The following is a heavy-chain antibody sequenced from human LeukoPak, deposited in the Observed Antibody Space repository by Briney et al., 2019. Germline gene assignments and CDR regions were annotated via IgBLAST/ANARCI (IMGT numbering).Heavy chain of an antibody. CDR3: ARGDSAFDI. CDR2: IYYSGST. J-gene: IGHJ3*02. D-gene: IGHD2-15*01. CDR1: GGSVSSSSSY. V-gene: IGHV4-39*07. Sequence: SETLSLTCTVSGGSVSSSSSYWGWTRQPPGKGLEWIGSIYYSGSTYYNPSLKSRVTMSVDTSKNQFSLKLSSVTAADTAVYYCARGDSAFDIWGQGTMVTVSS.